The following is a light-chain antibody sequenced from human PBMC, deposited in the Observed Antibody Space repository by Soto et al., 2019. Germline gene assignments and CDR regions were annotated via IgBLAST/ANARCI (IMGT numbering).Light chain of an antibody. V-gene: IGLV2-14*01. CDR2: DVS. Sequence: QSALTQPASVSGSPGQSITISCFGTSSDVGGYNSASWHQQHPGKAPKLMIYDVSNRPSGVSNRFSGSKSGNTASLTISGLQAEDEADYYCSSYTSSNTDVFGTETKLTVL. CDR3: SSYTSSNTDV. J-gene: IGLJ1*01. CDR1: SSDVGGYNS.